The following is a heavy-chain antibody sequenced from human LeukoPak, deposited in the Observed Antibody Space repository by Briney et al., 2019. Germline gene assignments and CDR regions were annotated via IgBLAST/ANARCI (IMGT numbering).Heavy chain of an antibody. J-gene: IGHJ4*02. CDR2: TIPILGIA. D-gene: IGHD5-18*01. CDR1: GYTFTGYY. Sequence: ASVKVSCKASGYTFTGYYMHWVRQAPGQGLEWMGRTIPILGIANYAQKFQGRVTITADKSTSTAYMELSSLRSEDTAVYYCARAPSHGGYNYWGQGTLVTVSS. V-gene: IGHV1-69*04. CDR3: ARAPSHGGYNY.